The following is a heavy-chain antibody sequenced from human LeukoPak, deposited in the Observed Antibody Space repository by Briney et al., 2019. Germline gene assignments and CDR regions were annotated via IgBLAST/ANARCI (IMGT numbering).Heavy chain of an antibody. Sequence: PGGSLRLSCAASGFSFSDCAMSWVRQAPGRGLEWVSSISGSACSTYYAASMKGRFTISRDNPKNTLHFEMNSLRAEDTAIYYCTKGMATIRRHIDSWGQGTLVTVSS. V-gene: IGHV3-23*01. CDR2: ISGSACST. CDR3: TKGMATIRRHIDS. J-gene: IGHJ4*02. D-gene: IGHD5-24*01. CDR1: GFSFSDCA.